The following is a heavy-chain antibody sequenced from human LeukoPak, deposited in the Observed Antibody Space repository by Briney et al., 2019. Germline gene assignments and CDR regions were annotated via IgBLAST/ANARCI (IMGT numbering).Heavy chain of an antibody. D-gene: IGHD1-7*01. CDR2: ISGSGGST. Sequence: GGSLRLSCAASGFTFSSYAMSWVPQAPGKGLEWGSAISGSGGSTYYADSAKGRFTISRDNSKNTLYLQMNSQRAQDTPVYFCAKDPQLPPLDYWGQGTLVTVPS. CDR1: GFTFSSYA. J-gene: IGHJ4*02. CDR3: AKDPQLPPLDY. V-gene: IGHV3-23*01.